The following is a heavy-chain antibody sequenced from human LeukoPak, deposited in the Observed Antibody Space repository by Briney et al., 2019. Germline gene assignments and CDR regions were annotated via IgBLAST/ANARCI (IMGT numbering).Heavy chain of an antibody. CDR3: ARCVGLWSYEFDY. CDR1: GFTFSSYE. V-gene: IGHV3-48*03. CDR2: ISSSGSTI. D-gene: IGHD5-18*01. Sequence: GGSLRLSCAASGFTFSSYEMNWVRQAPGKGLEWISYISSSGSTIYYADSVKGRFTISRDNAKKSLYLQMNSLRAEDTAVYYCARCVGLWSYEFDYWGQGTLVTVSS. J-gene: IGHJ4*02.